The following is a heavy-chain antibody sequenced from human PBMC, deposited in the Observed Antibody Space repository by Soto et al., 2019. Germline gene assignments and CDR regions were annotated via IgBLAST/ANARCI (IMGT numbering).Heavy chain of an antibody. CDR1: GGPIRSSSHS. Sequence: QLHLKESGPGLVKPLETLSLTCTVSGGPIRSSSHSWDWIRQSPGTGLEWIGSIDESGNTYYNPSLKSRVIMSVDTSKNQFSLKLISVTGADSGFYYCARKGGYVDYWGQGTLVTVSS. D-gene: IGHD3-16*01. J-gene: IGHJ4*02. CDR3: ARKGGYVDY. V-gene: IGHV4-39*01. CDR2: IDESGNT.